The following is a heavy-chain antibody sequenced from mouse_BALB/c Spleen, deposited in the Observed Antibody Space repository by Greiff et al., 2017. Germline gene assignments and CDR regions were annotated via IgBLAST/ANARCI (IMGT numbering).Heavy chain of an antibody. D-gene: IGHD2-14*01. Sequence: VQLQESGPGLVAPSQSLSITCTVSGFSLTSYGVHWVRQPPGKGLEWLGVIWAGGSTNYNSALMSRLSISKDNSKSQVFLKMNSLQTDDTAMYYCARDLYYRYEGAMDYWGQGTSVTVSS. J-gene: IGHJ4*01. CDR3: ARDLYYRYEGAMDY. CDR1: GFSLTSYG. V-gene: IGHV2-9*02. CDR2: IWAGGST.